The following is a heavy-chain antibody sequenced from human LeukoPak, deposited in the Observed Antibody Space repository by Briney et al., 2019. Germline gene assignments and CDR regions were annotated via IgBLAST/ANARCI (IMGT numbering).Heavy chain of an antibody. CDR3: ARALGGRSSGWYVFDY. CDR2: IIPIFGTA. D-gene: IGHD6-19*01. Sequence: GASVKVSCKASGGTFSSYAISWVRQAPGQGLEWMGGIIPIFGTANYAQKFQGRVTITADKSTSTAYMELSSLRSEDTAVYYCARALGGRSSGWYVFDYWGQGTLVTVSS. CDR1: GGTFSSYA. J-gene: IGHJ4*02. V-gene: IGHV1-69*06.